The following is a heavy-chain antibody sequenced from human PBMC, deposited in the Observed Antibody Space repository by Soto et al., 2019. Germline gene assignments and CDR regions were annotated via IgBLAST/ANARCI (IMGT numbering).Heavy chain of an antibody. J-gene: IGHJ4*02. CDR3: ARGRYGDY. V-gene: IGHV1-18*01. CDR1: GYTFTSYG. CDR2: ISAHNGNT. D-gene: IGHD1-1*01. Sequence: QVHLVQSGAEVKKPGASVKVSCKGSGYTFTSYGITWVRQAPGQGLEWMGGISAHNGNTDYAQKLQGRVTVTRDTSTSTADMELRSLISDDTAVYYCARGRYGDYWGQGALVTVSS.